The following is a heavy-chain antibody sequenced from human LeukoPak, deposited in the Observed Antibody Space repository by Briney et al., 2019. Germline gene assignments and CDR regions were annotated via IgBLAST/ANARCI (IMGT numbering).Heavy chain of an antibody. Sequence: SETLSLTCTVSGGSISSSSYYWGWIRQPPGKGLEWIGSIYYSGSTYYNPSLKSRVTISVDTSKNQFSLKLSSVTAADTAVYYCARHNFEVEWLLNYFDYWGQGTLVTVSS. CDR1: GGSISSSSYY. CDR3: ARHNFEVEWLLNYFDY. CDR2: IYYSGST. V-gene: IGHV4-39*01. J-gene: IGHJ4*02. D-gene: IGHD3-3*01.